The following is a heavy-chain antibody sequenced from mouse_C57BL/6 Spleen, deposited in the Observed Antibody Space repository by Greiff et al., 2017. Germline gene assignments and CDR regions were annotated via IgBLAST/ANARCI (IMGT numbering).Heavy chain of an antibody. D-gene: IGHD1-1*01. V-gene: IGHV1-52*01. Sequence: QVQLQQPGAELVRPGSSVKLSCKASGYTFTSYWMHWVKQRPIQGLEWIGNIDPSDSETHYNQKFKDKATLTVDKSSSTAYMQLSSLPSEDSAVYYCARSLITTVVATGAMDYWGQGTSVTVSS. CDR2: IDPSDSET. CDR1: GYTFTSYW. J-gene: IGHJ4*01. CDR3: ARSLITTVVATGAMDY.